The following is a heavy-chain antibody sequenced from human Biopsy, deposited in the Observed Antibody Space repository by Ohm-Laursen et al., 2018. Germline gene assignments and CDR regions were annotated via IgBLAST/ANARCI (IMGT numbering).Heavy chain of an antibody. CDR3: ARGEAGVYDALDI. Sequence: LSLTCTVSGGSMSSYYWTWIRQPPGKGLEWLGYIYNSGSTNYNPSLKSRVTISVAVDTSKSQFSLRLSSVTAADTAMYYCARGEAGVYDALDIWGQGTMVIVSS. CDR2: IYNSGST. V-gene: IGHV4-59*01. D-gene: IGHD5/OR15-5a*01. CDR1: GGSMSSYY. J-gene: IGHJ3*02.